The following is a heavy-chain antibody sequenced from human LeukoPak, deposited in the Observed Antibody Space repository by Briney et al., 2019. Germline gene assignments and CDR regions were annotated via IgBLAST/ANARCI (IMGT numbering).Heavy chain of an antibody. Sequence: GGSLRLSCAASGFTFSTYAMSWVRQAPGKGLEWVSGISGRDGSTYYADSVKGRFTISRDISKNTLYLQMNSLRAEDTAVYYCVRSITMFQYWGQGTLVTVSS. V-gene: IGHV3-23*01. D-gene: IGHD3-10*01. CDR3: VRSITMFQY. CDR2: ISGRDGST. CDR1: GFTFSTYA. J-gene: IGHJ1*01.